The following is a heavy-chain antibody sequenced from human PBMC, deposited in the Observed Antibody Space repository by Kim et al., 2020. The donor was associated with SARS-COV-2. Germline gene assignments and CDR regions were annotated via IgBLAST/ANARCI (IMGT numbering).Heavy chain of an antibody. CDR2: IYYSGST. D-gene: IGHD3-10*01. CDR1: GGSISSSSYY. CDR3: ARATMVRGVIITYNWFDP. V-gene: IGHV4-39*01. Sequence: SETLSLTCTVSGGSISSSSYYWGWIRQPPGKGLEWIGSIYYSGSTYYNPSLKSRVTIYVDTSKNQFSLKLSSVTAADTAVYYCARATMVRGVIITYNWFDPWGQGTLVTVSS. J-gene: IGHJ5*02.